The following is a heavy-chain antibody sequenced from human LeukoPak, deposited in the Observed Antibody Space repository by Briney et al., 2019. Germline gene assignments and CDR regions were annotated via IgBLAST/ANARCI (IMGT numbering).Heavy chain of an antibody. Sequence: GSSVKVSCKASGGTFSSYAISWVRQAPGQGLKWMGRIIPILGIVKYAQKFQGRVTITAHKSTSTAYMELSSLRSEDTAGYYCAVNGHFDWLSVDDWGQGTLVTVSS. D-gene: IGHD3-9*01. V-gene: IGHV1-69*04. CDR1: GGTFSSYA. CDR2: IIPILGIV. CDR3: AVNGHFDWLSVDD. J-gene: IGHJ4*02.